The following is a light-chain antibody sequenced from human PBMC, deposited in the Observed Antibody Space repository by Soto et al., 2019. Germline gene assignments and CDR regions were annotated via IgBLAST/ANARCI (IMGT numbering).Light chain of an antibody. Sequence: QSALTQPASVSGSPGQSITISCTGTSTDIDFYNYVSWYQQHPGKAPKLIIYEVNNRPSGVPNRFSGSKSGNTASLTISGLQADDEADYYCNSYTTNRIFVFGTGTKLTVL. CDR1: STDIDFYNY. CDR3: NSYTTNRIFV. V-gene: IGLV2-14*01. J-gene: IGLJ1*01. CDR2: EVN.